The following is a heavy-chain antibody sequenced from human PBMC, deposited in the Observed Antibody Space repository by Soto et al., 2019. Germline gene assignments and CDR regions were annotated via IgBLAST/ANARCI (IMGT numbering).Heavy chain of an antibody. CDR1: GFTFRRFE. D-gene: IGHD1-26*01. CDR3: TRAGGFPYLSFY. V-gene: IGHV3-48*03. Sequence: EVQLVESGGGLVQPGGSLRLSCAASGFTFRRFELHWVRQAPGKGLEWISYISSRGSTAYYASSVEGRFTISRDNANNSVYLQMDSLRDEDTALYYCTRAGGFPYLSFYWGQGALVTVSS. CDR2: ISSRGSTA. J-gene: IGHJ4*02.